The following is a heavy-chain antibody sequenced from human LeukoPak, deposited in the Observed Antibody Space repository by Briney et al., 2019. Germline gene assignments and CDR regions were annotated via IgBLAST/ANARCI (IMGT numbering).Heavy chain of an antibody. D-gene: IGHD6-13*01. V-gene: IGHV3-53*01. CDR1: GFTVSSNY. CDR2: IYSGGST. J-gene: IGHJ6*03. Sequence: GGSLRLSCAASGFTVSSNYMSWVRQAPGKGLEWVSVIYSGGSTYYADSVKGRFTISRDNSKNTLYLQMTSLRAEDTAVYYCARDRRMRAAATLYYTDVWGKGTTVTVSS. CDR3: ARDRRMRAAATLYYTDV.